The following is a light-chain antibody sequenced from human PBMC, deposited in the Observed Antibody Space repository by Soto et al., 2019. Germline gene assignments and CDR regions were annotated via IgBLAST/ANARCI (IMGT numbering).Light chain of an antibody. CDR2: EVN. Sequence: QSALTQPPSASGSPGQSVTISCTGTSSDVGGYNYVSWYQQHPGKAPKLMIYEVNKRSSGVPDRFSGSKSGNTASLTVSGLRAEDEADYYCSSYAGSNNLVFGGGTKVTVL. J-gene: IGLJ2*01. V-gene: IGLV2-8*01. CDR3: SSYAGSNNLV. CDR1: SSDVGGYNY.